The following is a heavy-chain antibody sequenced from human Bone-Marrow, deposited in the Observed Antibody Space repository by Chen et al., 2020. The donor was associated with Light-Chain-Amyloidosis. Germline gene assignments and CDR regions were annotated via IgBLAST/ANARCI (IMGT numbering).Heavy chain of an antibody. J-gene: IGHJ4*02. Sequence: EVQLLEAGGGLVQPGGSFRLSCSASGLTFSSYALSWVRQAPVKGLEGVSGIRGGAGSTYYADSVKGRFTISRDNSKTTRYLQMNSLTAEDTAMYYCTKTPYDVLTGSLIFDYWGQGNLVTVSS. V-gene: IGHV3-23*01. D-gene: IGHD3-9*01. CDR1: GLTFSSYA. CDR2: IRGGAGST. CDR3: TKTPYDVLTGSLIFDY.